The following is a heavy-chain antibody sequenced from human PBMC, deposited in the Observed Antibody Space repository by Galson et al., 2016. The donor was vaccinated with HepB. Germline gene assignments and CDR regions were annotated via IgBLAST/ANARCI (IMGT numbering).Heavy chain of an antibody. V-gene: IGHV4-59*05. CDR3: ARRGRLGCFDY. CDR2: IYYSGST. Sequence: SETLSLTCTVSGGSISIYYWTWIRQPPGRGLEWIGSIYYSGSTYYNPSLKSRVTISVDTSKNQFSLKLSSVTAADTAVYYCARRGRLGCFDYWGQGTLVTVSS. J-gene: IGHJ4*02. D-gene: IGHD4-17*01. CDR1: GGSISIYY.